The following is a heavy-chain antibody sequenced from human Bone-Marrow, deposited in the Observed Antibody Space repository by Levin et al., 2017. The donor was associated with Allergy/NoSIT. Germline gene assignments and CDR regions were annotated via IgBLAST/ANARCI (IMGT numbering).Heavy chain of an antibody. J-gene: IGHJ6*03. CDR3: ARVIQIFGYYYYMDV. CDR2: IYYSGST. D-gene: IGHD3-3*01. CDR1: GGSISSGGYY. V-gene: IGHV4-31*03. Sequence: ASETLSLTCTVSGGSISSGGYYWSWIRQHPGKGLEWIGYIYYSGSTYYNPSLKSRVTISVDTSKNQFSLKLSSVTAADTAVYYCARVIQIFGYYYYMDVWGKGTTVTVSS.